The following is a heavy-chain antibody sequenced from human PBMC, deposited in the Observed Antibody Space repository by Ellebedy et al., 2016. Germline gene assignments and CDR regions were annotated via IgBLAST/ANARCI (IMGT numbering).Heavy chain of an antibody. CDR3: AKEAITFGGVFDY. Sequence: GGSLRLSCAASGFTFSYYAMTWVRQAPAKGLEWISAISGSGGSTSYAASVKGRFTISRDNSKNPLYLQMNSLRAEDTALYYCAKEAITFGGVFDYWGQGILVIVSS. CDR2: ISGSGGST. J-gene: IGHJ4*02. V-gene: IGHV3-23*01. CDR1: GFTFSYYA. D-gene: IGHD3-16*01.